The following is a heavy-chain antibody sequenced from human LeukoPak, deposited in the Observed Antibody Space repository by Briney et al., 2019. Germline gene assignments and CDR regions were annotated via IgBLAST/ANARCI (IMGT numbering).Heavy chain of an antibody. J-gene: IGHJ2*01. CDR2: IAYDGSGI. D-gene: IGHD5-24*01. CDR1: GFTFSSYG. Sequence: PGGSLRLSCATSGFTFSSYGMHWVRQAPGKGLEWVAFIAYDGSGINYADSVKGRFAISRDNPKNTLYVQMTSLRAEDTAIYYCAKVPDGSPRGYWYFDLWGRGTLVTVSS. CDR3: AKVPDGSPRGYWYFDL. V-gene: IGHV3-30*18.